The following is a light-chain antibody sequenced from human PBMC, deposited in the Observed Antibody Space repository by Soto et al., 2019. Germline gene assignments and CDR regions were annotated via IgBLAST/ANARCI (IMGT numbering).Light chain of an antibody. CDR1: SSDVGGYNY. V-gene: IGLV2-14*01. J-gene: IGLJ2*01. CDR3: SSCTSSSALVV. Sequence: QSVLTQPASVSGSPGQSITISCTGTSSDVGGYNYVSWYQQHPGKAPKLMIYDVTYRPSGVSNRFSGSKSGNAASLTISGLQAEDEAAYYCSSCTSSSALVVFGGGTKVTVL. CDR2: DVT.